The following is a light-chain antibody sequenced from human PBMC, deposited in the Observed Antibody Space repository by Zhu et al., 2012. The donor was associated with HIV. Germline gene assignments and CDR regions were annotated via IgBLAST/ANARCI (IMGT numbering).Light chain of an antibody. CDR1: HRFSNY. V-gene: IGKV1-39*01. J-gene: IGKJ5*01. CDR2: TAS. Sequence: DIQMTQSPSSLSASVGDRVTITCQTSHRFSNYLNWYQQKPGKAPKLLIYTASYLQSGVPSRFSGSGSGTDFTLTISNLQPEDFATYYCQQSFDTPITFGQGTRLEIK. CDR3: QQSFDTPIT.